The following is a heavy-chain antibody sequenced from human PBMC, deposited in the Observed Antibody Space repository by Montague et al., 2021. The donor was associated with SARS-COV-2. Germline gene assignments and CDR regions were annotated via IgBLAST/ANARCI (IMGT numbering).Heavy chain of an antibody. J-gene: IGHJ1*01. CDR3: ARHVSGSLTHFHH. CDR2: IYYSGST. D-gene: IGHD1-26*01. Sequence: SETLSLTCTVSGGSLSSYYWSWIRQPPGKGLEWIGYIYYSGSTNYNPSLKSRVTISVDTSKNLFSLNLSSVTAADTAVYYCARHVSGSLTHFHHWGQGSLVTVSS. V-gene: IGHV4-59*08. CDR1: GGSLSSYY.